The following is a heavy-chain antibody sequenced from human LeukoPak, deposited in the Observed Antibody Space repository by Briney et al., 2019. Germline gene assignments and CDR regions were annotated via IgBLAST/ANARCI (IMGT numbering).Heavy chain of an antibody. V-gene: IGHV3-11*03. CDR2: ISSSSSYT. CDR1: AIPFSDYY. Sequence: GGSLRLSCVVSAIPFSDYYMNWIRKAPGKGLEWISYISSSSSYTDYADSVKGRFTISRDNAKSALYLQMHSLRLEDTAVYYCAAGTAADFWGQGTLVTVSS. D-gene: IGHD6-13*01. CDR3: AAGTAADF. J-gene: IGHJ4*02.